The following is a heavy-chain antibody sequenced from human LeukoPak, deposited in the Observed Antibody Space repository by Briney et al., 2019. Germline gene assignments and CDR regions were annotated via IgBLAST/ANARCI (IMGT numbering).Heavy chain of an antibody. CDR1: GFTFSRYK. D-gene: IGHD3-10*01. CDR3: TRGAGGYFDS. V-gene: IGHV3-48*03. J-gene: IGHJ4*02. Sequence: PGGSLRLSCAASGFTFSRYKMNWVRQAPGKGLEWGSYISSSGSPISYADSVKGRFTISTDNAKNSLYLQMNRLRAEETAVYCCTRGAGGYFDSWGQGTLVTVSS. CDR2: ISSSGSPI.